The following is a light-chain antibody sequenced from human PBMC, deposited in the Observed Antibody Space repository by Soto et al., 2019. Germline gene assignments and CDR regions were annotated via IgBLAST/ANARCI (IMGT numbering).Light chain of an antibody. CDR1: NIGSKS. CDR2: YDS. Sequence: SYELTQPPSVSVAPGKTARITCGGNNIGSKSVHWYQQKPGQAPVLVIYYDSDRPSGIPERFPGSNSGNTATLTISRVEAGDEADYYCQVWDSSSDHPGVVFGGGTKVTVL. J-gene: IGLJ2*01. V-gene: IGLV3-21*04. CDR3: QVWDSSSDHPGVV.